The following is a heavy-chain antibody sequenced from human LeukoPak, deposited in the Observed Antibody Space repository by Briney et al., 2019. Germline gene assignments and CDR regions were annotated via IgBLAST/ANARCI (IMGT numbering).Heavy chain of an antibody. CDR1: GYTFTSYY. Sequence: ASVKVSCKASGYTFTSYYMHWVRQAPGQGLEWMGIINPSGGSTSYAQKFQGRVTMTTDTSTSTAYMELRSLRSDDTAVYYCARDYSGSYYTFDYWGQGTLVTVSS. CDR3: ARDYSGSYYTFDY. J-gene: IGHJ4*02. D-gene: IGHD1-26*01. CDR2: INPSGGST. V-gene: IGHV1-46*01.